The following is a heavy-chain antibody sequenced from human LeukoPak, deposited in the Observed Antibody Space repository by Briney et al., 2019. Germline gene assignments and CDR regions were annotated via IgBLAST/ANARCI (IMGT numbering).Heavy chain of an antibody. D-gene: IGHD1-26*01. CDR2: IKQDGSEK. CDR1: GFTFSSFW. CDR3: ARRIVGPSSGGDY. J-gene: IGHJ4*02. Sequence: GGSLRLSCAASGFTFSSFWMRWVRQAPGKGLELVANIKQDGSEKYYVDSVQGRFTISRDNAKNSLYLQMNSLRVEDTAVYYCARRIVGPSSGGDYWGQGTPVTVSS. V-gene: IGHV3-7*01.